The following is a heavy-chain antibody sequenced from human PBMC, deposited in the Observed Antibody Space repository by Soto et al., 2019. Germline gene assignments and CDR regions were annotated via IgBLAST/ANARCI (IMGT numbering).Heavy chain of an antibody. D-gene: IGHD2-2*01. CDR2: ISAYNGNT. J-gene: IGHJ5*02. CDR3: ARDHCSSTSCYWVNWFDP. V-gene: IGHV1-18*04. Sequence: ASVKVSCKASGYTFTSYGISWVRQAPGQGLEWMGWISAYNGNTNYAQKLQGRVTMTTDTSTSTAYMELRSLRSDDTAVYYCARDHCSSTSCYWVNWFDPWGQGTPVTVSS. CDR1: GYTFTSYG.